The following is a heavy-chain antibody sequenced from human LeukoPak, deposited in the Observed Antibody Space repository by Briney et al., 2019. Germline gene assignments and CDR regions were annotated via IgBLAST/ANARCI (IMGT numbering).Heavy chain of an antibody. D-gene: IGHD3-10*01. J-gene: IGHJ4*02. V-gene: IGHV3-64*01. CDR3: ARSFSGMDY. CDR2: ISGNGDST. Sequence: GGSLRLSCAASGFTFSSFAMHWVRQAPGKGLEYVSTISGNGDSTYYANSVRGRFTISRDNSKNTLYLQMGSLRTEDMAVYYCARSFSGMDYWGQGTLVNVSS. CDR1: GFTFSSFA.